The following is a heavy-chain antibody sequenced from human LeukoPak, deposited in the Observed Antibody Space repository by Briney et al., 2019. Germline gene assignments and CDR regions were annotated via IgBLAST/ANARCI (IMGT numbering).Heavy chain of an antibody. CDR1: GYTFASYD. Sequence: ASVKVSCKASGYTFASYDINWVRQATGQGLEWMGWMNPNSGNTGYAQKFQGRVTMTRNTSISTAYVELSSLRSEDTAVYYCARGLEAYYDFWSGYYLGSPDYYGMDVWGQGTTVTVSS. J-gene: IGHJ6*02. V-gene: IGHV1-8*01. CDR2: MNPNSGNT. D-gene: IGHD3-3*01. CDR3: ARGLEAYYDFWSGYYLGSPDYYGMDV.